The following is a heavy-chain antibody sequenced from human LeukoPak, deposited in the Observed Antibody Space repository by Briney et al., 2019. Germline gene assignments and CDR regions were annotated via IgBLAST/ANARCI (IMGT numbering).Heavy chain of an antibody. J-gene: IGHJ4*02. V-gene: IGHV4-39*07. Sequence: SETLSLTCTVSGGSITSSDYWWAWIRLPPGRGLEWIGSIYYSGSTYYNPPLKSRATISVDTSKNQFSLKPSSVTAADAAVYFCARRSSSWYYFEDGDQGTLVTVSA. CDR2: IYYSGST. D-gene: IGHD6-13*01. CDR1: GGSITSSDYW. CDR3: ARRSSSWYYFED.